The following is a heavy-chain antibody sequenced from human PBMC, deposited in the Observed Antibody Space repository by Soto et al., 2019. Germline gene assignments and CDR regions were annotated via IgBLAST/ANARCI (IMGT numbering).Heavy chain of an antibody. D-gene: IGHD3-10*01. CDR2: INHSGST. CDR3: ASGRITMVRGAMGRYYYMDV. V-gene: IGHV4-34*01. CDR1: GGSFSGYY. Sequence: SETLSLTCAVYGGSFSGYYWSWIRQPPGKGLEWIGEINHSGSTNYNPSLKSRVTISGDTSKNQFSLKLSSVTAADTAVYYCASGRITMVRGAMGRYYYMDVWGKGTTVTVSS. J-gene: IGHJ6*03.